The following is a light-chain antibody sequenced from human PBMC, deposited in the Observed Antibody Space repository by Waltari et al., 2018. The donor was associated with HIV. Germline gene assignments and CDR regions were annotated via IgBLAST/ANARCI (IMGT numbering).Light chain of an antibody. CDR2: SNH. J-gene: IGLJ2*01. V-gene: IGLV1-44*01. CDR3: AAWDDSMNGVL. CDR1: TSNIGSNT. Sequence: QSVLTQPPSASGTPGQRVIISCSGSTSNIGSNTVTWYQQLPGTAPKLLIYSNHQRPSGVPDRFSGSKSGTSASLAISGLQSADEADYYCAAWDDSMNGVLFGGGTKLTVL.